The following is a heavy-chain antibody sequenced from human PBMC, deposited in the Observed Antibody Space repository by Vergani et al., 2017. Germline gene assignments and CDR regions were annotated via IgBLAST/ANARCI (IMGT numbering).Heavy chain of an antibody. J-gene: IGHJ4*02. V-gene: IGHV4-59*08. CDR1: GGSISSYY. CDR2: IYYSGST. Sequence: QVQLQESGPGLVKPSETLSLTCTVSGGSISSYYWSWIRQPPGKGLEWIEYIYYSGSTNYNPSLKSRVTISVDTSKNQFSLKLRSVTAADTAVYYCARGWELLRMWGQGTLVTVSS. CDR3: ARGWELLRM. D-gene: IGHD1-26*01.